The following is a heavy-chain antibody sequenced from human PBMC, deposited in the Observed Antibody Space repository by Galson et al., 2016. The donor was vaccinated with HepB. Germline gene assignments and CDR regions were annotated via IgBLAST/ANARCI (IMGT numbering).Heavy chain of an antibody. D-gene: IGHD3-16*01. CDR1: GFTFGSYA. Sequence: SLRLSCAASGFTFGSYAMNWVRQAPGKGLEWVSGISGSGGSTYYADSVKGRFTISRDNSKNMLYLQMNSLRAEDTAVYYCAKVGPSYGAASVYYYYMDVRGKGTTVTASS. CDR2: ISGSGGST. CDR3: AKVGPSYGAASVYYYYMDV. J-gene: IGHJ6*03. V-gene: IGHV3-23*01.